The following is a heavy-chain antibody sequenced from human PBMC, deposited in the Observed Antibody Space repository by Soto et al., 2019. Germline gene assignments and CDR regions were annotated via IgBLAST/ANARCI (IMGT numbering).Heavy chain of an antibody. D-gene: IGHD2-2*01. CDR2: ISAYNGNT. Sequence: QVQLVQSGAEVKKSGASVKVSCKASGYTFTSYGISWVRQAPGQGLEWMGWISAYNGNTNYAQKLQGRVTMTIDTSXSXXYMELRRLRSDDTAVYYCARGVGVPAGGPLGWFDPWGQGTLVTVSS. CDR1: GYTFTSYG. V-gene: IGHV1-18*01. CDR3: ARGVGVPAGGPLGWFDP. J-gene: IGHJ5*02.